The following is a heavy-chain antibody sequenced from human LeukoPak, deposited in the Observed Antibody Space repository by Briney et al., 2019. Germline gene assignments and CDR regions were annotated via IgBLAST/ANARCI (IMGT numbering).Heavy chain of an antibody. D-gene: IGHD3-22*01. J-gene: IGHJ6*03. V-gene: IGHV1-69*06. CDR2: IIPIFGTA. CDR3: ARGDSGYYPDYYMDV. Sequence: GASVKVSCKASGGTFSSYAISWVRQAPGQGLEWMGGIIPIFGTANYAQKFQGRVTITADKSTSTAYMEPSSLRSEDTAVYYCARGDSGYYPDYYMDVWGKGTTVTISS. CDR1: GGTFSSYA.